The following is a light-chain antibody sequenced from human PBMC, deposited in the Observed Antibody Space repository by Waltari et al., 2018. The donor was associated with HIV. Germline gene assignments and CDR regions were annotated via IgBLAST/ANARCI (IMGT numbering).Light chain of an antibody. J-gene: IGKJ4*01. Sequence: EIVLTQSPATLSLSPGDTATLSCRASQSVSSYLAWYQQKPGQAPRLRIYDASNRAIGIPARFSGSGSGTDFTLTISSLEPEDFAVYYCQQRNNWPPVTFGGGTKVEIK. CDR3: QQRNNWPPVT. CDR2: DAS. CDR1: QSVSSY. V-gene: IGKV3-11*01.